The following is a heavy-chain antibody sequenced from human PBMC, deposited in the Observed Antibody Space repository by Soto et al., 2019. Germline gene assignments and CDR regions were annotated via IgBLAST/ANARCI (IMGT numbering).Heavy chain of an antibody. CDR2: IYYSGST. Sequence: SETLSLTCTVSGGSISSYYWSWIRQPPGKGLEWIGYIYYSGSTNYNPSLKSRVTISVDTSKNQFSLKLSSVTAADTAVYYCARVPLRYFDPGGMDVWGQGTTVT. V-gene: IGHV4-59*01. CDR1: GGSISSYY. J-gene: IGHJ6*02. CDR3: ARVPLRYFDPGGMDV. D-gene: IGHD3-9*01.